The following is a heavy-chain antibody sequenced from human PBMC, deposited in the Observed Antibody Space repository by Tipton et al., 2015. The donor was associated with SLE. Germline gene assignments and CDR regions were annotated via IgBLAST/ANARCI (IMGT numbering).Heavy chain of an antibody. D-gene: IGHD3-10*01. J-gene: IGHJ4*02. CDR3: ARSYYGSRHYYTHADH. Sequence: QLVQSGAEVKKPGASVKVSCKSSGYTFTTHGLSWVRQAPGQGLEWVGWISASNGITNYAQKLQGRVTMTTDTSTTTAYMELRSLRSDDTAVYYCARSYYGSRHYYTHADHWGQGTQVTVSS. CDR1: GYTFTTHG. V-gene: IGHV1-18*01. CDR2: ISASNGIT.